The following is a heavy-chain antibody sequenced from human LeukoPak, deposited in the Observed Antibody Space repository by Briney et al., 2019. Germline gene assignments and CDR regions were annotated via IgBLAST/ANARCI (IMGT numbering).Heavy chain of an antibody. Sequence: SGPTLVNPTQTLTLTCTFSGFSLSTSGVGVGWIRQPPKKTLEWLALIYWDDDKRYNPSLNSRLTITKDTSKNQVVLTMTNMDPVDTATYFCTHISTTVTTDWGQGTLVTVSS. CDR3: THISTTVTTD. J-gene: IGHJ4*02. CDR2: IYWDDDK. D-gene: IGHD4-11*01. CDR1: GFSLSTSGVG. V-gene: IGHV2-5*02.